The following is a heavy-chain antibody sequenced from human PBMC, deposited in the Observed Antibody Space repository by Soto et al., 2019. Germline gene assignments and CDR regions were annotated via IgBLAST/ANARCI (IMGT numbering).Heavy chain of an antibody. CDR1: GCSISSSRYY. J-gene: IGHJ6*02. CDR2: IYYSGST. Sequence: KPXETLCLTCNVAGCSISSSRYYWGWIRQPAGKGLEWIGSIYYSGSTYYNPSLKSRVTISVDTSKNQFSLKLSSVTAADTAVYYCARVYGVITYYYYYGMDVWGQGTTVTVS. CDR3: ARVYGVITYYYYYGMDV. V-gene: IGHV4-39*01. D-gene: IGHD3-22*01.